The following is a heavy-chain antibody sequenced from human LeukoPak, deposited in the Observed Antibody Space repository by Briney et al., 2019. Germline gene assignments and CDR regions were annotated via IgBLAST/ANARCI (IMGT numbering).Heavy chain of an antibody. CDR2: ICCSGGRT. Sequence: PGASLRLSCASSQLSLSIYAMSSVHPPPGNGLEWVSAICCSGGRTYYVHPVKGRFTISRDNTKNPLYLQINSLRAEDTAVYYCAKGEISSSSQAKHYYYYGMDVWGQGTTVTVSS. D-gene: IGHD6-13*01. CDR1: QLSLSIYA. J-gene: IGHJ6*02. CDR3: AKGEISSSSQAKHYYYYGMDV. V-gene: IGHV3-23*01.